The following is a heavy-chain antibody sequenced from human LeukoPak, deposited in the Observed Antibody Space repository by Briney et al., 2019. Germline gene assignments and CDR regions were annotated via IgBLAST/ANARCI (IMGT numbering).Heavy chain of an antibody. CDR1: GYTLTELS. CDR2: FDPEDGET. J-gene: IGHJ4*02. V-gene: IGHV1-24*01. Sequence: ASVKVSCKVSGYTLTELSMHWVRQAPGKGLEWMGGFDPEDGETIYAQKFQGRVTMTEDTSTDTAYMELSSLRSEDTAVYYCATFSRITMVRGVITFDYWGQGTLVTVSS. CDR3: ATFSRITMVRGVITFDY. D-gene: IGHD3-10*01.